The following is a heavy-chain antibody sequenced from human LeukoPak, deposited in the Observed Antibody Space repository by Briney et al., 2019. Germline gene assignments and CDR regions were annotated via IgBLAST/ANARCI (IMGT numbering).Heavy chain of an antibody. CDR3: ARGYYYDSSGYYSQGYYYYGMDV. CDR2: ISGSGGST. D-gene: IGHD3-22*01. Sequence: PGGSLRLSCAASGFTFSSYAMSWVRQAPGKGLEWVSAISGSGGSTYYADPVKGRFTISRDNSKNTLYLQMNSLRAEDTALYHCARGYYYDSSGYYSQGYYYYGMDVWGQGTTVTVSS. V-gene: IGHV3-23*01. J-gene: IGHJ6*02. CDR1: GFTFSSYA.